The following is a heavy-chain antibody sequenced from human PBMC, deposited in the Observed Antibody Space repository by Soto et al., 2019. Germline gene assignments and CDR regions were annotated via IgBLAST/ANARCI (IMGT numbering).Heavy chain of an antibody. CDR2: IYWNDDK. D-gene: IGHD6-13*01. CDR1: GFSLSTSGVG. CDR3: ARRYSGSWSRYFDY. J-gene: IGHJ4*02. V-gene: IGHV2-5*01. Sequence: QITLEESGPTLVKPTQTLTLTCSFSGFSLSTSGVGVGWIRQPRGKALEWLALIYWNDDKRYSPSLKSRLTITKDTSKNQVVLTMTNMDPVDTATYYCARRYSGSWSRYFDYWGQGTLVTVSS.